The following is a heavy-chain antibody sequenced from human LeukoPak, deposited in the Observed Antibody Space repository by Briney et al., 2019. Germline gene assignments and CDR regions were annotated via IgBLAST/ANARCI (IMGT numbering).Heavy chain of an antibody. CDR2: ISYDGSNK. D-gene: IGHD3-10*01. V-gene: IGHV3-30*04. CDR3: ARIPMVRGVIITNY. CDR1: GFTFSSYA. Sequence: GGSLRLSCAASGFTFSSYAMHWVRQAPGKGLEWVAVISYDGSNKYYADSVKGRFTISRDNSKNTLYLQMNSLRAEGTAVYYCARIPMVRGVIITNYWGQGTLVTVSS. J-gene: IGHJ4*02.